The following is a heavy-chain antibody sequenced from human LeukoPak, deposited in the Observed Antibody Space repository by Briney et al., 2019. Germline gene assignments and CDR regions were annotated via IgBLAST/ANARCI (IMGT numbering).Heavy chain of an antibody. CDR1: GFTFDDYG. J-gene: IGHJ4*02. D-gene: IGHD3/OR15-3a*01. CDR3: AGLDFGQDY. Sequence: GGSLRLSCAASGFTFDDYGMSWVRQAPGKGLEWVSGINWNGGSTGYADSVKGRFTISRDNAKNTLYLQMNSLTADDTAVYYCAGLDFGQDYWGQGTLVTVSS. CDR2: INWNGGST. V-gene: IGHV3-20*04.